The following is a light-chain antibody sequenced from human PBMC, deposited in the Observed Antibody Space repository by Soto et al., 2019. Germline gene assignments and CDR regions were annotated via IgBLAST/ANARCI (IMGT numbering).Light chain of an antibody. CDR2: GAS. J-gene: IGKJ1*01. CDR3: HQRKSWPRT. Sequence: EIVLTQSPGPLSLSPGERATLSCRSSESVDSNYLAWYQQKSGQAPRLIISGASNRATGIPARFSGSGSGTDFTLTISSLEPEDVAVYYCHQRKSWPRTFGQGTKVDIK. CDR1: ESVDSNY. V-gene: IGKV3-11*01.